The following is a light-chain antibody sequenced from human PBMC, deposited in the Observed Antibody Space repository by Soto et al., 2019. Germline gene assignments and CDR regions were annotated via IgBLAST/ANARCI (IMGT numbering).Light chain of an antibody. J-gene: IGLJ2*01. V-gene: IGLV2-8*01. CDR3: SSYAGDNNLIV. CDR2: EVS. CDR1: SSDVGGYNY. Sequence: QSALTQPPSASGSPGQSVTISCTGTSSDVGGYNYVSWYQQHSGKAPKLMIYEVSKRPSGVPDRFSGSKSGNTASLTVSGLQAEAEADYYCSSYAGDNNLIVFGGGTKLTVL.